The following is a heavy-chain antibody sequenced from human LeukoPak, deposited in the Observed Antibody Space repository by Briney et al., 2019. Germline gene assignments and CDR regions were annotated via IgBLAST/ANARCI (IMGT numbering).Heavy chain of an antibody. J-gene: IGHJ4*02. CDR2: IYHSGST. CDR3: AREYSSSWYAFDY. D-gene: IGHD6-13*01. Sequence: ASETLSLTCTVSGYSISSGYYWGWIRQPPGKGLEWIGSIYHSGSTYYNPSLKSRVTISVDTSKNQFSLKLSSVTAADTAVYYCAREYSSSWYAFDYWGQGTLVTVSS. CDR1: GYSISSGYY. V-gene: IGHV4-38-2*02.